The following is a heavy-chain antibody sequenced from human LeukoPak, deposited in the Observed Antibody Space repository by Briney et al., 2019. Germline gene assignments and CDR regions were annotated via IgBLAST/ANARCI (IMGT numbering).Heavy chain of an antibody. CDR3: AREEGKGSGYYTGY. J-gene: IGHJ4*02. V-gene: IGHV4-31*03. Sequence: SETLSLTCTVPGDSLSSGSYYWSWIRQHPGKGLEWIGYIYYSGSTSYNPSLKSRATISVDTSTIQFSLNLSSVTAANTAVYYWAREEGKGSGYYTGYWGQGTLVIVSS. D-gene: IGHD3-3*01. CDR2: IYYSGST. CDR1: GDSLSSGSYY.